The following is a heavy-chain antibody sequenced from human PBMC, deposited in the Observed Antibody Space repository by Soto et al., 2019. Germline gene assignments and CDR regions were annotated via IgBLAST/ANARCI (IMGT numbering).Heavy chain of an antibody. D-gene: IGHD3-3*01. Sequence: EVQLFESGGGFVESGGSLRLSCAASGFIFQDYAMSWVRQAPGKGLACVSTITSSDDITYSADSVRGRVTISRDNSANSLSLLLPDLSVDDTATYYCAKGDSSGSFDHSRGYSTPDHWGLGTLVTVSS. CDR2: ITSSDDIT. V-gene: IGHV3-23*01. CDR1: GFIFQDYA. CDR3: AKGDSSGSFDHSRGYSTPDH. J-gene: IGHJ5*02.